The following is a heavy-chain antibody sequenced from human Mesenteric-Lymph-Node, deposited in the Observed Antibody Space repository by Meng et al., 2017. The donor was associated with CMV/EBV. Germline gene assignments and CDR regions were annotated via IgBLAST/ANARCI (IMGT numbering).Heavy chain of an antibody. CDR1: GYTFTSYY. Sequence: ASVKVSCKASGYTFTSYYMHWVRQAPGQGLEWMGIINPSGGSTSYAQKFQGRVTMTRDTSTSTVYMELSSLRSEDTAVYYCARGDKKSSSQGYYGMDVWGQGTTVTVSS. J-gene: IGHJ6*02. CDR3: ARGDKKSSSQGYYGMDV. V-gene: IGHV1-46*01. CDR2: INPSGGST.